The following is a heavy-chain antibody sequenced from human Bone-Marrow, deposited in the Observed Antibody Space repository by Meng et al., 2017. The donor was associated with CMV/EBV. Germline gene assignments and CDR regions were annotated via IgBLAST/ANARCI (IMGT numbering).Heavy chain of an antibody. CDR3: ATPLGECSSTSCYGVDLYYYYGMDV. V-gene: IGHV3-23*01. J-gene: IGHJ6*02. D-gene: IGHD2-2*01. Sequence: GESLKISCEASGFSFSNYDMNWVRQAPGKGLEWLAFINDSGDSKYYADSVKGRFTISRDNSKNTLYLQMNSLRAEDTAVYYCATPLGECSSTSCYGVDLYYYYGMDVWGQGTTVTVSS. CDR1: GFSFSNYD. CDR2: INDSGDSK.